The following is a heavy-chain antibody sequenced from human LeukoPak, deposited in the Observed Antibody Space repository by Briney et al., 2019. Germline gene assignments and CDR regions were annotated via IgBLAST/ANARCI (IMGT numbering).Heavy chain of an antibody. V-gene: IGHV3-23*01. CDR3: AKAPRVAADFDY. J-gene: IGHJ4*02. CDR1: GFTFSSYA. D-gene: IGHD2-15*01. CDR2: MSGSGGTT. Sequence: PGGSLRLSCAASGFTFSSYAMSWVRQAPGKGLEWVSTMSGSGGTTYYADSVKGRFTLSRDNSKNTLYLQMNSLRAEDTAVYYCAKAPRVAADFDYWGQGTLVTVSS.